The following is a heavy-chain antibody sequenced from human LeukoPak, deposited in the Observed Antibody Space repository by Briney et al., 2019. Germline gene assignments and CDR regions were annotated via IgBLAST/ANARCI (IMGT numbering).Heavy chain of an antibody. V-gene: IGHV4-39*01. CDR2: IYYSGSP. CDR3: ARYCSSNSCYTEGAFDI. J-gene: IGHJ3*02. CDR1: GGSISISSYY. Sequence: PSETLSLTCTVSGGSISISSYYWGWIRQPPGKGLEWIGSIYYSGSPYYNPSVKSRVTISVDTSKNQFSLKLSTVTAADTAVYYCARYCSSNSCYTEGAFDIWGQGTMVTVSS. D-gene: IGHD2-2*02.